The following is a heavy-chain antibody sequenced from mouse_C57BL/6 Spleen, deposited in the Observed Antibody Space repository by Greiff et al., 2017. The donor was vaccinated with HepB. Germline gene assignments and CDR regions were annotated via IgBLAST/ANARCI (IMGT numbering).Heavy chain of an antibody. D-gene: IGHD2-4*01. CDR1: GYTFTSYW. J-gene: IGHJ4*01. V-gene: IGHV1-64*01. CDR2: IHPNSGST. CDR3: ARSGYYDYEDYAMDY. Sequence: QVHVKQPGAELVKPGASVKLSCKASGYTFTSYWMHWVKQRPGQGLEWIGMIHPNSGSTNYNEKFKSKATLTVDKSSSTAYMQLSSLTSEDSAVYYCARSGYYDYEDYAMDYWGQGTSVTVSS.